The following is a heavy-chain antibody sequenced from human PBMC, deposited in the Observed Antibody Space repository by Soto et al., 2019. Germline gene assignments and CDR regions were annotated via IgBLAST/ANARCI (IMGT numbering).Heavy chain of an antibody. CDR3: ARETGFPAAPPSFDY. CDR1: GFTFSSYA. J-gene: IGHJ4*02. D-gene: IGHD2-15*01. CDR2: ISYDGSNK. Sequence: QVQLVESGGGVVQPGRSLRLSCAASGFTFSSYAMHWVRQAPGKGLEWVAVISYDGSNKNYADSVKGRFTISRDNSKNTQYLQMNSLRGEDTAVYNCARETGFPAAPPSFDYWGQGTLVTVSS. V-gene: IGHV3-30-3*01.